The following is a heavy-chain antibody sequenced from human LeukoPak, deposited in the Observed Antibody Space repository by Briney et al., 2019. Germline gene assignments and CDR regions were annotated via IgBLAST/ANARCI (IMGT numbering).Heavy chain of an antibody. V-gene: IGHV4-39*01. CDR1: GFTFSSYSMN. Sequence: GSLRLSCAASGFTFSSYSMNWVRQAPGKGLEWIGSIYYSGSTYYNPSLKSRVTISVDTSKNQFSLKLSSVTAADTAVYYCARHEVEQQLVADAFDIWGQGTMVTVSS. J-gene: IGHJ3*02. D-gene: IGHD6-13*01. CDR3: ARHEVEQQLVADAFDI. CDR2: IYYSGST.